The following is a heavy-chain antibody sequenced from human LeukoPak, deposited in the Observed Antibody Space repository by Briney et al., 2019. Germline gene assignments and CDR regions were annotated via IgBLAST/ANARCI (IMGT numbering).Heavy chain of an antibody. D-gene: IGHD1-1*01. V-gene: IGHV5-51*01. CDR2: IYPGDSDT. J-gene: IGHJ4*02. CDR1: GYRFNSDW. Sequence: GESLKISCKGSGYRFNSDWIAWVRQMPGKGLEWMGMIYPGDSDTRYSPSFQGQVTISADTSISTAYLQWSSLKASDTAMYYCSRPDLASSGTDFWGQGTLVIVSS. CDR3: SRPDLASSGTDF.